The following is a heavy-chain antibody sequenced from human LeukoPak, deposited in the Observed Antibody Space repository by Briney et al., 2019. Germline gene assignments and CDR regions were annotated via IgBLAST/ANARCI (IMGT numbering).Heavy chain of an antibody. CDR2: INPNSGDT. D-gene: IGHD6-13*01. Sequence: ASVKVSCKASGYSFNDYYIHWVRQAPGLGLEWLGCINPNSGDTKYALRFQGGVTMTSDTSITTAYMELASLRSEDTAVYYCATEPAAEDYYYGMDVWGQGTTVTVSS. V-gene: IGHV1-2*02. J-gene: IGHJ6*02. CDR1: GYSFNDYY. CDR3: ATEPAAEDYYYGMDV.